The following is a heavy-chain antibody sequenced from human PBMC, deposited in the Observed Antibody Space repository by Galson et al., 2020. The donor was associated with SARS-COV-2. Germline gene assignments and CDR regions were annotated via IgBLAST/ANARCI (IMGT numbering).Heavy chain of an antibody. D-gene: IGHD3-22*01. V-gene: IGHV3-33*01. CDR2: IWYDGSNK. J-gene: IGHJ4*02. Sequence: GESLKISCAASGFTFSSHGMHWVRQAPGKGLEWVAVIWYDGSNKYYADSVKGRFTISRDNSKNTLYLQMNSLRAEDTAVYYCASQWLLTEPFDYWGQGTLVTVSS. CDR1: GFTFSSHG. CDR3: ASQWLLTEPFDY.